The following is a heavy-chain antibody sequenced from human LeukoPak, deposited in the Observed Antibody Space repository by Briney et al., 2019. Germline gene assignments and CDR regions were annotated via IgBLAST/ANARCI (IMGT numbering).Heavy chain of an antibody. J-gene: IGHJ4*02. Sequence: GGSLRLSCAASGFTFSSYAMSWVRQAPGKGLEWVSGINNSGGSTYYADSVKGRFSISRDNSKNTLYLQMNSLRAEDTAVYYCAKDSKWLGRVGYFDYWGQGTLVTVSS. CDR2: INNSGGST. V-gene: IGHV3-23*01. D-gene: IGHD6-19*01. CDR1: GFTFSSYA. CDR3: AKDSKWLGRVGYFDY.